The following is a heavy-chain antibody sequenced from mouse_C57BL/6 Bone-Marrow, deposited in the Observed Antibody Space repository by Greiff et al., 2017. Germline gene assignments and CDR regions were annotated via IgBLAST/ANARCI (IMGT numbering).Heavy chain of an antibody. J-gene: IGHJ4*01. Sequence: EVHLVESGGDLVKPGGSLKLSCEASGFTFSSYGMSWVRQTPDKRLEWVATISSGGSYTYYPDSVKGRFTISRDNAKNTLYLQMSSLKSEDTAMYYCARGGITLYYAMDYWGQGTSVTVSS. V-gene: IGHV5-6*01. CDR2: ISSGGSYT. D-gene: IGHD2-4*01. CDR3: ARGGITLYYAMDY. CDR1: GFTFSSYG.